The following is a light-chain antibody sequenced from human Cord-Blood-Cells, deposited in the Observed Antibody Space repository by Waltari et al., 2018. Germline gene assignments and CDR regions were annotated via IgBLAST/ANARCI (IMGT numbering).Light chain of an antibody. V-gene: IGLV2-23*01. CDR2: EGS. Sequence: QSALTQPASVSGSPGQSITISCTGTSSDVGSYNLVSWYQQHTGKAPKLMIYEGSKWPSGFSTRFSGSKSGNTASLTISGLQAEDEADYYCCSYAGSVVFGGGTKLTVL. CDR3: CSYAGSVV. J-gene: IGLJ2*01. CDR1: SSDVGSYNL.